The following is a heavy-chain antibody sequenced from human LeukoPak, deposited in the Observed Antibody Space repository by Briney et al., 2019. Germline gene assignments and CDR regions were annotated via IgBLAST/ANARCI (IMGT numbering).Heavy chain of an antibody. V-gene: IGHV3-30*03. J-gene: IGHJ4*02. Sequence: GGSLRLSCAASGFTFSSYGMHWVRQAPGKGLEWVAVISSDGNNKYYAESVKGRFTISRDNSKNTLYLQIDSLRPEDTAMYYCSRDSLAYCGGDCSAVWGQGTQVTVSS. D-gene: IGHD2-21*02. CDR1: GFTFSSYG. CDR3: SRDSLAYCGGDCSAV. CDR2: ISSDGNNK.